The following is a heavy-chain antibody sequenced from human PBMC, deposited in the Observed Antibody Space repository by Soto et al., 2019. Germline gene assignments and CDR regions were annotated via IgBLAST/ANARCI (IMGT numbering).Heavy chain of an antibody. D-gene: IGHD3-10*01. Sequence: QVQLVQSGAELKKLGSSVRVSCKASGAPLGGSPINWVRKAPGEGLEWMGRIIPVFGTTNDAQRFEGRVTFTADESTNTAYMELRGLLSEDTAVYYCARDGGFGELKYWGPGTLVTVSS. CDR1: GAPLGGSP. CDR3: ARDGGFGELKY. J-gene: IGHJ4*02. V-gene: IGHV1-69*18. CDR2: IIPVFGTT.